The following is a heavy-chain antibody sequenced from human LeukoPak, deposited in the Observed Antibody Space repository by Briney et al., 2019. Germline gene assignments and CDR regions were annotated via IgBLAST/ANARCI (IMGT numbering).Heavy chain of an antibody. V-gene: IGHV4-59*08. CDR3: ARHPFSTPFDY. CDR2: IYYSGST. J-gene: IGHJ4*02. D-gene: IGHD2/OR15-2a*01. Sequence: SETLSLTCTVSGGSISSYYWSWIRQPPGKGLEWIGYIYYSGSTNYNPSLKSRVTISVDTSKNQFSLKLSSVTAADTAVYFCARHPFSTPFDYWGPGTLVTVSS. CDR1: GGSISSYY.